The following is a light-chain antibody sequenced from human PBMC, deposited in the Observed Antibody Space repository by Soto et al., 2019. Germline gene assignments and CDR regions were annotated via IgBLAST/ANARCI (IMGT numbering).Light chain of an antibody. CDR3: QQYGSSPRT. CDR1: QSVSSYF. CDR2: GAS. V-gene: IGKV3-20*01. J-gene: IGKJ1*01. Sequence: EIVLTQSPATLSLSPGDRATLACRASQSVSSYFLAWYQHKPGQAPRLLIYGASSRATGIPDRFSGSGSGTDFTLTISRLEPEDFAVYYCQQYGSSPRTFGQGTKVDIK.